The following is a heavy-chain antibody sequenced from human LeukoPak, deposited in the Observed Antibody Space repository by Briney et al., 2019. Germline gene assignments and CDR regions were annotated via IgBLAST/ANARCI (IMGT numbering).Heavy chain of an antibody. CDR1: GIIFSRDG. J-gene: IGHJ4*02. CDR3: ARVQMATTINNFYFDY. Sequence: GASVKVSCKTSGIIFSRDGITWVRQAPGQGLEWMGGIIPRFGKANYTQKFQGRITITADESTSTAYMELSSLRSEDTAVYFCARVQMATTINNFYFDYWGPGTLVTVSS. CDR2: IIPRFGKA. D-gene: IGHD5-24*01. V-gene: IGHV1-69*13.